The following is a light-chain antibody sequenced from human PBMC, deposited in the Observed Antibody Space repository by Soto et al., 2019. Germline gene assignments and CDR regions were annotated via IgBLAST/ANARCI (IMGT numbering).Light chain of an antibody. CDR2: EVS. CDR1: SSDVGGYNS. V-gene: IGLV2-8*01. CDR3: SSYAGSNNYV. Sequence: QLVLTQPPSASGSPGQSVTISCTGTSSDVGGYNSVSWYQHHPGKAPKLMIYEVSKRPSGVPDRFSGSKSANTASLTVSGLLAEDEADYYCSSYAGSNNYVFGTGTKLTVL. J-gene: IGLJ1*01.